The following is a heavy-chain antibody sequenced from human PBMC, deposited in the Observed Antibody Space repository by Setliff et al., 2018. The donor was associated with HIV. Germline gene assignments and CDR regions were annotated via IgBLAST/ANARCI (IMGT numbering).Heavy chain of an antibody. CDR2: INHSGST. CDR1: GGSFSGYY. Sequence: SETLSLTCAVYGGSFSGYYWSWIRQPPGEGLEWIGEINHSGSTNYNPSLKSRVTISVDTSKNQFSLKLSSVTAADTAVFYCARILVAAAGTGFDPWGQGTMVTVSS. J-gene: IGHJ5*01. V-gene: IGHV4-34*01. D-gene: IGHD6-13*01. CDR3: ARILVAAAGTGFDP.